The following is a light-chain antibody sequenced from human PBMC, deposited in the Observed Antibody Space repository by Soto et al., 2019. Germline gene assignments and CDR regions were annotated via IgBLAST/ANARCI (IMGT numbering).Light chain of an antibody. CDR2: KAS. CDR1: QSGRRF. Sequence: EIVLTQSPATLSLTPGDRVTLXXRASQSGRRFLAGDQQRRGTAPRLXRDKASYRATVSPAMFRGRGSGTEFTLTSSSLEPAAFAVYSCRHRSSGTRTFGGGTNVEIK. V-gene: IGKV3-11*01. CDR3: RHRSSGTRT. J-gene: IGKJ4*01.